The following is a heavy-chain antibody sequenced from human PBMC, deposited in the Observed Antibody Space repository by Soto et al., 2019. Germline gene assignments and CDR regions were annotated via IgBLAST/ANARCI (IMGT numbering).Heavy chain of an antibody. CDR1: GFTFSSYW. D-gene: IGHD6-19*01. V-gene: IGHV3-7*05. CDR2: IRQDGSDK. CDR3: ASPQQWLGQRGEFDY. Sequence: EVQLVESGGGLVQPGGSLRLSCAASGFTFSSYWMSWVRQAPGKGLEWVANIRQDGSDKYYVDSVKGRFTISRDNSKNSLYLQMNSLRAEDTAIYYCASPQQWLGQRGEFDYWGQGTLVTVSS. J-gene: IGHJ4*02.